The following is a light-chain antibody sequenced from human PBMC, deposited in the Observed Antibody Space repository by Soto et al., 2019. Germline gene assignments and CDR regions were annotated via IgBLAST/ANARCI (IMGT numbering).Light chain of an antibody. J-gene: IGLJ1*01. CDR2: GNI. CDR1: SSNIGAGYD. Sequence: QTVLTQPPSVSGAPGQRVTISCTGSSSNIGAGYDVHWYQQRPGTAPKLLIFGNINRPSGVTDRFSGSKSGTSASLAITGLQAEDEGEYSCQSYDSTLSARYVFGTGTKVTVL. V-gene: IGLV1-40*01. CDR3: QSYDSTLSARYV.